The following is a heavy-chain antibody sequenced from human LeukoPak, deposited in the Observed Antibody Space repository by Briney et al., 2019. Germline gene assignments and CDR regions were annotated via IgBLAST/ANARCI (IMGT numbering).Heavy chain of an antibody. D-gene: IGHD2-15*01. V-gene: IGHV3-21*01. Sequence: NPGGSLRLSCAASGFTFSSYSMNWVRQAPGKGLEWVSSISSSSSYIYYADSVKGRFTISRDNAKNSLYLQMNSLRAEDTAVYYCAREVVSIPSYFDSWGQGTLVTVSS. J-gene: IGHJ4*02. CDR3: AREVVSIPSYFDS. CDR1: GFTFSSYS. CDR2: ISSSSSYI.